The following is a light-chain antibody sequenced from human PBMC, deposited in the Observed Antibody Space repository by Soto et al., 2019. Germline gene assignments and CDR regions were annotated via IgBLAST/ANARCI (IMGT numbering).Light chain of an antibody. Sequence: DIQMTQSPSSLSASVGDRVSITCRASRNIGTFLNWYQQKPGKAPKLLIYFASSLQSGVPSGFTGSGSGTDFTLTISSLQPEDFATYYCQQSYSSPYTFGQGTKLEIK. CDR2: FAS. CDR3: QQSYSSPYT. V-gene: IGKV1-39*01. J-gene: IGKJ2*01. CDR1: RNIGTF.